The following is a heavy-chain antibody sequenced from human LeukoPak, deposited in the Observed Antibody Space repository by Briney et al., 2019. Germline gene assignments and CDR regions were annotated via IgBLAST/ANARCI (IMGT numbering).Heavy chain of an antibody. CDR3: VRDSNFKIDY. J-gene: IGHJ4*02. Sequence: TGGSLRLSCAASGFTFSSYGMHWVRRAPGEGLVWVSRINHDGSDISYADSVKGRSTISRDNAKNTLYLQMNSLRADDTAIYYCVRDSNFKIDYWGQGTLVTVSS. CDR1: GFTFSSYG. CDR2: INHDGSDI. V-gene: IGHV3-74*01. D-gene: IGHD5-24*01.